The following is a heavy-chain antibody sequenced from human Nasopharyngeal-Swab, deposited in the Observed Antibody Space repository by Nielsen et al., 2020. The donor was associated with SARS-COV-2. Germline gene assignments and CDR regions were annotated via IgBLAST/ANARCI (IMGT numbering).Heavy chain of an antibody. D-gene: IGHD3-10*01. V-gene: IGHV3-23*01. CDR2: ISGVTFST. J-gene: IGHJ1*01. CDR1: GFTFSSYA. CDR3: AKVTGFQH. Sequence: LSLTCAASGFTFSSYAMSWVRQAPGKGLEWVSSISGVTFSTYYADSVKGRFTISRDNSKNTLFLQMNSLRAEDTAVYYCAKVTGFQHWGQGTLVTVSS.